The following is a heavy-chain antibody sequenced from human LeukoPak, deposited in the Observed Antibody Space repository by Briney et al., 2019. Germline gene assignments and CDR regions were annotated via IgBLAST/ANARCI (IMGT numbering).Heavy chain of an antibody. CDR1: GGSISSGDYY. V-gene: IGHV4-30-4*01. Sequence: SETLSLTCTVSGGSISSGDYYWSWIRQPPGKGLEWIGYIYYSGSTYCNPSLKSRVTISVDTSKNQFSLKLSSVTAADTAVYYCARVSISGYYLEGGFDPWGQGTLVTVSS. CDR2: IYYSGST. J-gene: IGHJ5*02. CDR3: ARVSISGYYLEGGFDP. D-gene: IGHD3-22*01.